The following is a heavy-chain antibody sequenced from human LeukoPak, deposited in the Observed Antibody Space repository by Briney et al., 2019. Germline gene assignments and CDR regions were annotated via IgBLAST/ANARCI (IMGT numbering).Heavy chain of an antibody. CDR2: ISYDGGNK. V-gene: IGHV3-30*18. Sequence: GGSLRLSCAASGFTFSSYGMHWVRQAPGKGLEWVAVISYDGGNKDYADSVKGRFTISRDNSKNTLYLQMNSLRAEDTAVYYCAKDCSSTSCNPTPTDWGQGTLVTVSS. D-gene: IGHD2-2*01. J-gene: IGHJ4*02. CDR1: GFTFSSYG. CDR3: AKDCSSTSCNPTPTD.